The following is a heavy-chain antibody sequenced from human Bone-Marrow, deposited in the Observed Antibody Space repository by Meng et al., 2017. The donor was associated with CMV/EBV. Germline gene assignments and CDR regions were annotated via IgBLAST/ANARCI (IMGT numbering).Heavy chain of an antibody. V-gene: IGHV3-7*01. CDR2: IKQDGNEK. CDR3: ARSSSHSRRPVYFDY. D-gene: IGHD2-15*01. Sequence: GESLKISCAASGFTFSSYWMSWVRQAPGKGLEWVANIKQDGNEKYYVDSVKGRFTISRDNAKNSLYLQMNSLRAENTAVYYCARSSSHSRRPVYFDYWGQGTLVTVSS. J-gene: IGHJ4*02. CDR1: GFTFSSYW.